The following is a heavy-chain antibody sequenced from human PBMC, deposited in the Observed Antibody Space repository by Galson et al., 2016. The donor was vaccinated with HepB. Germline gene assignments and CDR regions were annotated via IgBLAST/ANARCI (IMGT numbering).Heavy chain of an antibody. V-gene: IGHV3-74*01. J-gene: IGHJ3*02. Sequence: SLRLSCAASGFIFSNYWMHWVRQATGKGLVWVSRIHSDGSTTSYADSVKGRFTVSRDNAKNTLYMQMNSLRAEDTAVYYCARESPTTAGAFDIRGQGTMVTVSS. CDR3: ARESPTTAGAFDI. CDR2: IHSDGSTT. D-gene: IGHD4-17*01. CDR1: GFIFSNYW.